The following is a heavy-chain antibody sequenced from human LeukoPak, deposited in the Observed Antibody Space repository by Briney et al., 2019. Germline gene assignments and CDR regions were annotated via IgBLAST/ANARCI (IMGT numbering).Heavy chain of an antibody. CDR2: IIPIFGTA. D-gene: IGHD6-19*01. Sequence: SVKVSCKASGGTFSSYAISWVRQAPGQGLEWMGGIIPIFGTANYAQKFQGRVTTTADESTSTAYMELSSLRSEDTAVYYCARGEIAVAGTEYFDYWGQGTLVTVSS. CDR3: ARGEIAVAGTEYFDY. CDR1: GGTFSSYA. V-gene: IGHV1-69*13. J-gene: IGHJ4*02.